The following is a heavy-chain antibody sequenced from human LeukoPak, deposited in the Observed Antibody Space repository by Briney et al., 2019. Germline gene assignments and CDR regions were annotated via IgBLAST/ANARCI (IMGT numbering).Heavy chain of an antibody. CDR1: GYTFTGYY. Sequence: ASVKVSCKASGYTFTGYYMHWVRQAPGQGLEWMGRINPNSGGTNYAQKFQGRVTMTRDTSTSTAYMELSRLRSDDTAVYYCARYNWNDHFDYWGQGTLVTVSS. V-gene: IGHV1-2*06. CDR3: ARYNWNDHFDY. D-gene: IGHD1-1*01. CDR2: INPNSGGT. J-gene: IGHJ4*02.